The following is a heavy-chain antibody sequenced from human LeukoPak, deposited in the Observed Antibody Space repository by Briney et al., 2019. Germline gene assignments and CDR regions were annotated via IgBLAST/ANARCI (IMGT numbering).Heavy chain of an antibody. Sequence: GRSLRLSCAASGFTFSSYAMHWVRQAPGKGLEWVAVISYDGSNKYYADSVKGRFTISRDNSKNTLYLQMNSLRAEDTAVYYCVRDRRYYGSGSYYLPDYWGQGTLVTVSS. CDR3: VRDRRYYGSGSYYLPDY. J-gene: IGHJ4*02. CDR1: GFTFSSYA. CDR2: ISYDGSNK. D-gene: IGHD3-10*01. V-gene: IGHV3-30*04.